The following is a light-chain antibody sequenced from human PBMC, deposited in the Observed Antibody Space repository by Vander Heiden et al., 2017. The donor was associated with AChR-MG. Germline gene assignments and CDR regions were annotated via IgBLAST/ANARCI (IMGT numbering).Light chain of an antibody. CDR1: TSNIGTNS. V-gene: IGLV1-47*01. CDR3: AAWDDSLSGPV. CDR2: KTN. J-gene: IGLJ3*02. Sequence: QSVLTQPPSASGTPGQRVTISCSGGTSNIGTNSVSWYQQLPGTASQLLIYKTNQRPSGVPDRFSGSRSGTSASLVISDLRSDDESDVFCAAWDDSLSGPVFGGGTKLTVL.